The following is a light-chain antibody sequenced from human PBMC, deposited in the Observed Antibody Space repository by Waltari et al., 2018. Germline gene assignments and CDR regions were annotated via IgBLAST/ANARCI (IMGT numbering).Light chain of an antibody. J-gene: IGKJ1*01. Sequence: EIVLTQSPGTLSLSPGERATLSCRASQSVSSTLAWYQQKPGQAPTLLIYGASIRATGIPDRFTGSGSGTDFSLTISSLEPEDFAIYFCQHYVRLPATFGQGTKVEIK. V-gene: IGKV3-20*01. CDR3: QHYVRLPAT. CDR2: GAS. CDR1: QSVSST.